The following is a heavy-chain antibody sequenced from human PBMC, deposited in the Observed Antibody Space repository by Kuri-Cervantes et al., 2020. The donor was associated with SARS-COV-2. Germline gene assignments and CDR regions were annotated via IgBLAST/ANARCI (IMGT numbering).Heavy chain of an antibody. V-gene: IGHV4-34*01. CDR1: GGSFSAFY. J-gene: IGHJ4*02. CDR2: INHSGST. D-gene: IGHD7-27*01. Sequence: SETLSLTFAVYGGSFSAFYWSWIRQPPGKGLAWIGEINHSGSTNYNPSLKSRVTISVDTSKNQFSLKLSSVTAADTAVYYCARGPGNWGGFDYWGQGTLVTVSS. CDR3: ARGPGNWGGFDY.